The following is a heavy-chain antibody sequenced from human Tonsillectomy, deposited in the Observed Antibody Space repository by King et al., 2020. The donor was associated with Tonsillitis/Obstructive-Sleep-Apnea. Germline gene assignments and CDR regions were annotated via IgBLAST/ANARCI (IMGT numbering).Heavy chain of an antibody. D-gene: IGHD1-20*01. CDR1: GFTFSDNY. CDR3: ARVTGTTGVPDYYYMDV. V-gene: IGHV3-11*05. J-gene: IGHJ6*03. CDR2: SRRSSSYT. Sequence: QLVQSGGGLVKPGGSLRLSCAASGFTFSDNYMSWIRHDPGKGLEWISYSRRSSSYTNYADSGKGRFTIARDNAKNSLYLQMNTLRAEDTAVYYCARVTGTTGVPDYYYMDVWGKGTTVTVSS.